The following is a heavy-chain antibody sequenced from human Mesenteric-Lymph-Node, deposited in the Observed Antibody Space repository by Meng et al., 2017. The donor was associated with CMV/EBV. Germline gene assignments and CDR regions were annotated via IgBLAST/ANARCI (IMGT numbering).Heavy chain of an antibody. Sequence: GESLKISCAASGFTFSSSAMDWVRQAPGKGLEWVAVIWYDGSNEEYADSVKGRFTVSRDNSKNTLYLQMNSLRAEDTAVYYCARWGFGKIMDYWGQGTQVTVSS. V-gene: IGHV3-33*08. D-gene: IGHD3-3*01. CDR3: ARWGFGKIMDY. J-gene: IGHJ4*02. CDR1: GFTFSSSA. CDR2: IWYDGSNE.